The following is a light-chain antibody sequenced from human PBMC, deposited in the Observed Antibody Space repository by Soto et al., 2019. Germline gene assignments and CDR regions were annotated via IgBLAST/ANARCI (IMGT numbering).Light chain of an antibody. CDR1: QSVSSY. Sequence: EIVLTQSPATLSLSPGERATLSCRASQSVSSYLAWYQQKPGQAPRLLIYDASNRATGIPARFSGSGSGTDFTLTIGSLEPEDFAVYYCQQRSNWPPITFGQGTRLEMK. CDR2: DAS. J-gene: IGKJ5*01. V-gene: IGKV3-11*01. CDR3: QQRSNWPPIT.